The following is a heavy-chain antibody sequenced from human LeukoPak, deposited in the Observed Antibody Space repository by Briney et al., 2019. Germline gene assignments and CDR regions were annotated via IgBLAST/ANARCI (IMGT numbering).Heavy chain of an antibody. CDR2: IYHSGST. D-gene: IGHD4-17*01. CDR3: ARKTALSGDYDWFDP. V-gene: IGHV4-30-2*02. Sequence: SQTLSLTCTVSGGSISSGGYYWSWIRQPPGKGLEWIGYIYHSGSTNYNPSLKSRVTISVDTSKNQFSLKLSSVTAADTAVYYCARKTALSGDYDWFDPWGQGTLVTVSS. CDR1: GGSISSGGYY. J-gene: IGHJ5*02.